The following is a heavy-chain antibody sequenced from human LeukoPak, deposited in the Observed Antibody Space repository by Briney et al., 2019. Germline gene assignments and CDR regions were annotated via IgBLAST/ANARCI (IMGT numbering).Heavy chain of an antibody. CDR3: AKGSSWYAFDI. CDR2: IYYSGST. Sequence: SETLSLTCSVSGGSISSYYWSWIRQPPGKGLEWIGYIYYSGSTNYNPSLYSRVTISVDTSKNQFSLKLSSVTAADTAVYYCAKGSSWYAFDIWGQGTMVTVSS. D-gene: IGHD6-13*01. V-gene: IGHV4-59*08. J-gene: IGHJ3*02. CDR1: GGSISSYY.